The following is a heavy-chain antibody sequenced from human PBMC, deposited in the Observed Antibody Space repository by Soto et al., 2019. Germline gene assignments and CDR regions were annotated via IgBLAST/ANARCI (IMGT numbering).Heavy chain of an antibody. V-gene: IGHV3-21*01. CDR1: GFTLSTYR. CDR2: ISSSSYYI. D-gene: IGHD6-6*01. Sequence: SGGSLRLSCAASGFTLSTYRMTWVRQAPGKGLEWVSSISSSSYYIHYADSVKGRSTISRDSAKNSVYLQLNSLRAEDTAVYYCAREKEDEGSSSLRVYYGMDAWGQGTTVTVSS. J-gene: IGHJ6*02. CDR3: AREKEDEGSSSLRVYYGMDA.